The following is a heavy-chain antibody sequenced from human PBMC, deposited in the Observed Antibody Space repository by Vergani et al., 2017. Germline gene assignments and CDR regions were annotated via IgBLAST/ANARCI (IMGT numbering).Heavy chain of an antibody. CDR1: GFTFSSYW. J-gene: IGHJ4*02. Sequence: EVQLVESGGGLVQPGGSLRLPCAASGFTFSSYWMHWVRQAPGTGLVWVSRINSDGSSTSYADSVKGRFTISRDNAKNTLYLKMNSLRAEDTAVYYCARDRYWSGGSCYRPLYYFDYWGQGTLVTVSS. CDR2: INSDGSST. D-gene: IGHD2-15*01. V-gene: IGHV3-74*01. CDR3: ARDRYWSGGSCYRPLYYFDY.